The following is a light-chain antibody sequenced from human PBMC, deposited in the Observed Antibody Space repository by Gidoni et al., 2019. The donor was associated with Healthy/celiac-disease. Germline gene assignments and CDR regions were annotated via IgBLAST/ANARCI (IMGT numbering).Light chain of an antibody. CDR3: KQNRRAPLT. CDR1: QSLFHPNGYNY. CDR2: LGS. V-gene: IGKV2-28*01. Sequence: VMTQSPLPLSVTPGESASIPCRSSQSLFHPNGYNYFAWYLQKPGQSPQLLIYLGSHRAPGVPDRFSGRGSGTEFTLTIRRVEAEDVGVYFCKQNRRAPLTFGGGTKVE. J-gene: IGKJ4*01.